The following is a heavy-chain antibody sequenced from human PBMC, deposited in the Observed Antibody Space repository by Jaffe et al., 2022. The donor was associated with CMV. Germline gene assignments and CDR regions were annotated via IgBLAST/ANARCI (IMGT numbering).Heavy chain of an antibody. D-gene: IGHD6-19*01. CDR3: ARGVPSGWGWTKYYFDY. J-gene: IGHJ4*02. V-gene: IGHV4-34*01. CDR2: INHSGNT. Sequence: QVQLQQWGAGLLKPSETLSLTCTVYGGSFSAYYWSWIRQPPGKGLEWIGEINHSGNTNYNPSLKSRVTISVDTSKNQFSLKLSSVTAADTAVYYCARGVPSGWGWTKYYFDYWGQGTLVTVSS. CDR1: GGSFSAYY.